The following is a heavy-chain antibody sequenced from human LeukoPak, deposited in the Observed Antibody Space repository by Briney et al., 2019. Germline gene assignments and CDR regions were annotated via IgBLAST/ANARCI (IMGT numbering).Heavy chain of an antibody. CDR1: GFTFSSYA. V-gene: IGHV3-23*01. CDR3: AKDKSSGRSASDY. J-gene: IGHJ4*02. D-gene: IGHD6-19*01. Sequence: SGGSLRLSCAASGFTFSSYAMSWVRQAPEKGLEWVSTISGSGGSTCYADSVKGRFTISRDSSKNTLYLQMNSLRAEDTAAYYCAKDKSSGRSASDYWGQGILVTVSS. CDR2: ISGSGGST.